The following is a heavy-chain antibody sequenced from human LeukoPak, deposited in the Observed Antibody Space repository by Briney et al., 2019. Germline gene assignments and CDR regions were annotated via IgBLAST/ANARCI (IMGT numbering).Heavy chain of an antibody. CDR3: ARTRYSDEAFDY. CDR1: GFTFSNYW. Sequence: PGGSLRLSCAASGFTFSNYWMHWVRQAPGKGLVWVSRINSDGSSTSYADSVKGRFTISRDNAKKSLYLQMNSLRAEDTALYYCARTRYSDEAFDYWAQGTLVTVSS. D-gene: IGHD1-1*01. V-gene: IGHV3-74*01. J-gene: IGHJ4*02. CDR2: INSDGSST.